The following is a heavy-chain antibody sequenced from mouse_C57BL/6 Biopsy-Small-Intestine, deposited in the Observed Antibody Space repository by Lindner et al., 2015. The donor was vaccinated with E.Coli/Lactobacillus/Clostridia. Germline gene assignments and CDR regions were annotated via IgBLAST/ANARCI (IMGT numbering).Heavy chain of an antibody. CDR3: ARGKTFDY. CDR2: IYPGGGYT. J-gene: IGHJ2*01. CDR1: GYTFTNYW. V-gene: IGHV1-63*01. Sequence: VQLQESGAELVRPGTSVRMSCKASGYTFTNYWIGWAKQRPGHGLEWIGDIYPGGGYTNYNEKFKGKATLTADKSSSTAYMQFSSLTFEDSAIHYCARGKTFDYWGQGTTLTVSS.